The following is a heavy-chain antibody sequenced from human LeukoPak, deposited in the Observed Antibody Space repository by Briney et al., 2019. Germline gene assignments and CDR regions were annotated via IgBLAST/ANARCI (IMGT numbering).Heavy chain of an antibody. Sequence: GGSLRLSCAASDFSVSQSYMAWVRQAPGQGLEWVAVIYPGQSTYYAESVKGRFTISRDNSNNTVFLHMESLRAEDTARYFCARETDFSGYFYYYMDVWGKGTTVTVSS. D-gene: IGHD2-15*01. V-gene: IGHV3-53*01. CDR3: ARETDFSGYFYYYMDV. CDR1: DFSVSQSY. J-gene: IGHJ6*03. CDR2: IYPGQST.